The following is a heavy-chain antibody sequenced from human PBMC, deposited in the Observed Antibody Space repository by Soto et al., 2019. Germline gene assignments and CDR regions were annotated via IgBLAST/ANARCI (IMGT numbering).Heavy chain of an antibody. CDR2: IYTSGST. Sequence: SETLSLTCSVSGTSVSNYYWSWIRQPAGKGLEHIGRIYTSGSTSYNPSLKSRVTMSMDTSQTQIYLNLTSVTAADTAVYYCARGGIQLPYAFDYWGQGILVTVSS. D-gene: IGHD5-18*01. V-gene: IGHV4-4*07. CDR3: ARGGIQLPYAFDY. J-gene: IGHJ4*02. CDR1: GTSVSNYY.